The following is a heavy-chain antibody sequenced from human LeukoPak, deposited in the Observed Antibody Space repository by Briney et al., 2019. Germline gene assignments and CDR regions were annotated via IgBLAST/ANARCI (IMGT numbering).Heavy chain of an antibody. CDR2: ITQDGSAK. J-gene: IGHJ3*01. D-gene: IGHD3/OR15-3a*01. Sequence: GGSLRLSCAASGFTFSRYAMSWVGQAPGKGLEWVATITQDGSAKYYVDSVKGRFTISRDNARNSLYLQMNTLRAEDRAVYYCTDPDWGWGQGTMVTVSS. CDR1: GFTFSRYA. CDR3: TDPDWG. V-gene: IGHV3-7*01.